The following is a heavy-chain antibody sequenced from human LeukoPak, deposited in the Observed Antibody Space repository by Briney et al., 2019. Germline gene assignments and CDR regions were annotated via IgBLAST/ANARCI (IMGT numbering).Heavy chain of an antibody. J-gene: IGHJ5*02. CDR3: ARHECSGGSCRNWFDP. V-gene: IGHV4-39*01. CDR1: GGSISSSSYY. Sequence: SETLSLTCTVSGGSISSSSYYWGWIRQPPGKGLEWIGSIYYSGSTYYNPSLKSRVTISVDTSKNQFSLKLSSVTAADTAVYYCARHECSGGSCRNWFDPWGRGTLVTVSS. D-gene: IGHD2-15*01. CDR2: IYYSGST.